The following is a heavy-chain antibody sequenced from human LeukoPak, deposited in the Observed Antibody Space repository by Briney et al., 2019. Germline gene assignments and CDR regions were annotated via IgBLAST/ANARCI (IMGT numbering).Heavy chain of an antibody. Sequence: SQTLSLTCTVSGGSISSGSYYWSWIRQPAGKGLEWIGRIYTSGSTNYNPSLKSRVTISVDTSKNQFSLKLSSVTAADTAVYYCAREFATSGPGPDWGQGTLVTVSS. J-gene: IGHJ4*02. V-gene: IGHV4-61*02. CDR3: AREFATSGPGPD. CDR1: GGSISSGSYY. CDR2: IYTSGST. D-gene: IGHD3-10*01.